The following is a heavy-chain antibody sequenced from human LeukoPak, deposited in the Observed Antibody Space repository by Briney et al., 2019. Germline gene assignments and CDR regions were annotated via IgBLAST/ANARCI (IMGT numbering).Heavy chain of an antibody. CDR2: INPNSGGT. D-gene: IGHD6-19*01. V-gene: IGHV1-2*02. CDR1: GYTFTGYY. CDR3: AVSIAVAATDAFDI. J-gene: IGHJ3*02. Sequence: ASVKVSCKASGYTFTGYYMHWVRQAPGQGLEWMGWINPNSGGTNYAQKFQGRVTVTRDTSISTAYMELSRLRSDDTAVYYCAVSIAVAATDAFDIWGQGTMVTVSS.